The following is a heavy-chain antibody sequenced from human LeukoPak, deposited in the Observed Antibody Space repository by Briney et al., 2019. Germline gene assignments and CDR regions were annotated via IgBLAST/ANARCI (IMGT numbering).Heavy chain of an antibody. Sequence: PGGSLRLSCAASGFTFSSYGMHWVRQAPGKGLEWVAVISYDGSNKYYADSVKGRFTISRDNSKNTLYLQMNSLRAEDTAVYYCAKGWTMNYDILTGFSEVFDYWGQGTLVTVSS. J-gene: IGHJ4*01. CDR2: ISYDGSNK. V-gene: IGHV3-30*18. CDR3: AKGWTMNYDILTGFSEVFDY. CDR1: GFTFSSYG. D-gene: IGHD3-9*01.